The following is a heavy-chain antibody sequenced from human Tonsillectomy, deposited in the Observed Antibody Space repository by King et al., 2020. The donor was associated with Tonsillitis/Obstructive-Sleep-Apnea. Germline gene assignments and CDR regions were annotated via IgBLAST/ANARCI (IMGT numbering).Heavy chain of an antibody. J-gene: IGHJ4*02. CDR3: ARMETIGYYFDS. CDR1: GFTFSSFE. Sequence: VQLVESGGGLIQPGGSLRLSCEASGFTFSSFEMNWVRQAPGKGLEWLSYISISGSTRFYADSVKGRFTISRDNAKNALFLQMSSLRAEDTAVYYCARMETIGYYFDSWGQGALVTVSS. CDR2: ISISGSTR. V-gene: IGHV3-48*03. D-gene: IGHD3-3*01.